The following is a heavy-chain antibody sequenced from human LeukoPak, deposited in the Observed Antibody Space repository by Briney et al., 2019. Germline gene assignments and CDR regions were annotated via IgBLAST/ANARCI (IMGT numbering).Heavy chain of an antibody. Sequence: SVKVSCKASGGTFSSYAISWVRQAPGQGLEWMGRIIPILGIANYAQKFQGRVTITADKSTSTAYMELSSLRSKDTAVYYCARYERTYYFDYWGQGTLVTVSS. CDR1: GGTFSSYA. J-gene: IGHJ4*02. D-gene: IGHD2-2*01. V-gene: IGHV1-69*04. CDR3: ARYERTYYFDY. CDR2: IIPILGIA.